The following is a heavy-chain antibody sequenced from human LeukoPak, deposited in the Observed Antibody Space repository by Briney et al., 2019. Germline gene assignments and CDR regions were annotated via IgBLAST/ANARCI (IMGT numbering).Heavy chain of an antibody. CDR3: ARERYSYGPSGFDY. J-gene: IGHJ4*02. D-gene: IGHD5-18*01. CDR1: GFTFSSYA. CDR2: ISYDGSNK. V-gene: IGHV3-30*04. Sequence: PGRSLRLSCAASGFTFSSYAMHWVRQAPGKGLEWVAVISYDGSNKYYADSVKGRFTISRDNSKNTLYLQMNSLRAEDTAVYYCARERYSYGPSGFDYWGQGTLVPVSS.